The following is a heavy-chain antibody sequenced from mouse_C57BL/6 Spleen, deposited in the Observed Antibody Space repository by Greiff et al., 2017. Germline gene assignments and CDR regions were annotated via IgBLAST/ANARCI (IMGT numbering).Heavy chain of an antibody. CDR3: ARTGSKNDYYAMDY. D-gene: IGHD1-1*01. CDR2: IDPSDSYT. Sequence: QVQLQQPGPELVKPGASVKLSCKASGYTFTSYWMQWVKQRPGQGLEWIGEIDPSDSYTNYNQKFKGKATLTVDTSSSTAYMQLSSLTSEDSAVYYCARTGSKNDYYAMDYWGQGTSVTVSS. J-gene: IGHJ4*01. V-gene: IGHV1-50*01. CDR1: GYTFTSYW.